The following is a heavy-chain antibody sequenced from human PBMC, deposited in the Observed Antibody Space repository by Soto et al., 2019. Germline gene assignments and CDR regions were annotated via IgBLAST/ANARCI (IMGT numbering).Heavy chain of an antibody. CDR1: GGSISSSSYY. D-gene: IGHD3-9*01. CDR2: IYYSGTT. J-gene: IGHJ4*02. Sequence: SETLSLTCTVSGGSISSSSYYWGWIRQPPGKGLEWIGSIYYSGTTYYNPSLKSRVTISVDTSKNQFSLKLSSVTTADTAVYYCARHRGYYDILNGYYTEINFDYWGQGPLATASS. CDR3: ARHRGYYDILNGYYTEINFDY. V-gene: IGHV4-39*01.